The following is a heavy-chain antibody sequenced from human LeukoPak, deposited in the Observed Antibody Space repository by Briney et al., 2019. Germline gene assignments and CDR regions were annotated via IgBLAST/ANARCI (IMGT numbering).Heavy chain of an antibody. V-gene: IGHV4-4*07. Sequence: SETLSLTCTVSGGSISSYYWSWIRQPAGKGLEWIGRIYTSGSTNYNPSLKSRVTMSVDTTKNQFSLKLSSVTAADTAVYYFARVGPRYSGSYRGDYFDYWGQGTLVTVSS. CDR1: GGSISSYY. D-gene: IGHD1-26*01. J-gene: IGHJ4*02. CDR2: IYTSGST. CDR3: ARVGPRYSGSYRGDYFDY.